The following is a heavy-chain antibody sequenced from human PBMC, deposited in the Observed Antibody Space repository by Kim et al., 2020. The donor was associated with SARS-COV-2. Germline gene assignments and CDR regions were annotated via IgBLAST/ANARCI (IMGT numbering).Heavy chain of an antibody. V-gene: IGHV3-48*02. D-gene: IGHD3-10*01. J-gene: IGHJ4*02. Sequence: DSVKGRFTISRDNAKNSLYLRMNSLRDEDTAVYYCARELKTYYYGSGSDYWGQGTLVTISS. CDR3: ARELKTYYYGSGSDY.